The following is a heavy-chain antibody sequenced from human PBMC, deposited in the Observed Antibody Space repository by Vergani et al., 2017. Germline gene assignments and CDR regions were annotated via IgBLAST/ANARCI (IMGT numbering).Heavy chain of an antibody. CDR3: AKDLGGCNSISCSYYMDV. J-gene: IGHJ6*03. D-gene: IGHD2/OR15-2a*01. CDR1: GFTFSDSW. CDR2: IKQDGSQK. Sequence: EVQLVESGGGLVQPGRSLTLSCAASGFTFSDSWMTWVRQAPGKGLEWVACIKQDGSQKYYADSVEGRFTISRDNSQNTVNLQMNSLRVDDTAVYYCAKDLGGCNSISCSYYMDVWGKGTTVTV. V-gene: IGHV3-7*01.